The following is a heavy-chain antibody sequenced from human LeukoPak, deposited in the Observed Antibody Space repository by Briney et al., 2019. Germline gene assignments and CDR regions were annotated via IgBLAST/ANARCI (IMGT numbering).Heavy chain of an antibody. CDR1: GGSISSYY. J-gene: IGHJ6*03. CDR3: ARFSGTPHYYYYYMDV. D-gene: IGHD1-14*01. Sequence: SETLSLTCTVSGGSISSYYWSWIRQPAGKGLEWIGRIYTSGSTNYNPSLKSRVTMSVDTSKNQFSLKLSSVTAADTAVYYCARFSGTPHYYYYYMDVWGKGTTVIVSS. CDR2: IYTSGST. V-gene: IGHV4-4*07.